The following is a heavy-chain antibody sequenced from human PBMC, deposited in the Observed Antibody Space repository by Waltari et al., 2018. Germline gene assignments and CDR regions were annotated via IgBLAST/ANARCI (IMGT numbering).Heavy chain of an antibody. CDR2: ISGSGGST. J-gene: IGHJ4*02. CDR3: AKGVGYYYGSGSSHYFDY. V-gene: IGHV3-23*01. CDR1: GFTFSSYA. Sequence: EVQLLESGGGLVQPGGSLRLSCAASGFTFSSYAMSWVRQAPGKGLEWVSAISGSGGSTYYADSVKGRFTISRDNSKNTLYLQMNSLRAEDTAVYYCAKGVGYYYGSGSSHYFDYWGQGTLVTVSS. D-gene: IGHD3-10*01.